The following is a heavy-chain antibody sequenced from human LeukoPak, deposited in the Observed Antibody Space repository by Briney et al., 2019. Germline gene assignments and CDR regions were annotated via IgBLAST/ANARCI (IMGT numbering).Heavy chain of an antibody. Sequence: ASVKVSCKASGYTFTGYYLHWVRQAPGQGLEWMGWLNPNSGATKYAHKFQGRVTMTRDTSITTAYMELNRLRYDDTAMYYCARYIPVDDYFDPWGQGTLVTVSS. V-gene: IGHV1-2*02. J-gene: IGHJ5*02. CDR1: GYTFTGYY. D-gene: IGHD4-11*01. CDR3: ARYIPVDDYFDP. CDR2: LNPNSGAT.